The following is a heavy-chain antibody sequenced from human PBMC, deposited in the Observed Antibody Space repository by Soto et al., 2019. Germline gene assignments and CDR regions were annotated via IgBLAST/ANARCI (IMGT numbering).Heavy chain of an antibody. CDR1: GGTFSSYA. Sequence: SVKVSCKASGGTFSSYAISWVRQAPGQGLEWMGGIIPIFGTANYAQKFQGRVTITADESTSTAYMELSSLRSEDTAVYYCVRGPTLVVPAPVRVYYYGMDVWGQGTTVTVSS. J-gene: IGHJ6*02. D-gene: IGHD2-2*01. V-gene: IGHV1-69*13. CDR3: VRGPTLVVPAPVRVYYYGMDV. CDR2: IIPIFGTA.